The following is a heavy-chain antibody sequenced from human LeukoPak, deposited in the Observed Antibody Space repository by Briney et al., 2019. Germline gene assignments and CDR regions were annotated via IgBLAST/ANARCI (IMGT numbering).Heavy chain of an antibody. CDR3: TTAGDYGASLRGDY. Sequence: GGSLRLSCAASGFTFSSAWMSWVRQGQGKGLEWVGRVKSKSEAGTRDYAAPVKGRVTNSRDDARKRVNVQMNSRKTEDTAVYYCTTAGDYGASLRGDYCGQGTLVTVSS. J-gene: IGHJ4*02. CDR1: GFTFSSAW. V-gene: IGHV3-15*01. CDR2: VKSKSEAGTR. D-gene: IGHD4-17*01.